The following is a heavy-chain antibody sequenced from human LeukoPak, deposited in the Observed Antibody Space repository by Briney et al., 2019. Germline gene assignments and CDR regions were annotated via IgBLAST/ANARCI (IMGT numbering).Heavy chain of an antibody. CDR2: IRYDGSNK. D-gene: IGHD6-19*01. CDR1: GFTFSSYG. Sequence: GGSLRLSCAASGFTFSSYGIHWVRQAPGKGLEWVAFIRYDGSNKYYADSVKGRFTISRDNSKNTLYLQMNSLRAEDTALYYCAKVTQWLVRRGWFDPWGQGTLVTVSS. J-gene: IGHJ5*02. CDR3: AKVTQWLVRRGWFDP. V-gene: IGHV3-30*02.